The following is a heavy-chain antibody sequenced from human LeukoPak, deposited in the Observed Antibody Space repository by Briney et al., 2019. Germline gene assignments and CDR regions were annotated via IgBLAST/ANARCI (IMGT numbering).Heavy chain of an antibody. CDR1: GGTFSSYA. CDR3: AREGGVYCTNGVCENWFDP. V-gene: IGHV1-69*13. D-gene: IGHD2-8*01. J-gene: IGHJ5*02. Sequence: GASVKVSCKASGGTFSSYAISWVRQAPGQGLEWMGGIIPIFGTANYAQKFQGRVTITADESTSTAYMELSSLRSEDTAVYYCAREGGVYCTNGVCENWFDPWGQGTLVTVSP. CDR2: IIPIFGTA.